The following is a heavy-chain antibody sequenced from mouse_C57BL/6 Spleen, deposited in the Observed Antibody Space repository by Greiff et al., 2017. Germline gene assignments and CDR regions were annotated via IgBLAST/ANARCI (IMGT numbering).Heavy chain of an antibody. Sequence: VQLQESGAELVRPGASVTLSCKASGYTFTDYEMHWVKQTPVHGLEWIGAIDPETGGTAYNQKFKGKAILTADKSSSTAYMELRSLTSEDSAVYYCTRGGYYYDDAIDYWGQGTTLTVSS. CDR2: IDPETGGT. CDR1: GYTFTDYE. J-gene: IGHJ2*01. D-gene: IGHD2-4*01. CDR3: TRGGYYYDDAIDY. V-gene: IGHV1-15*01.